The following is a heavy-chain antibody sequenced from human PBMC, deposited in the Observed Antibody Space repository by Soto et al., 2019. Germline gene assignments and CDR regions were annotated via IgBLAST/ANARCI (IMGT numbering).Heavy chain of an antibody. Sequence: SETLSLTCSVSGVSISSRSYYWGWIRQPPGKGLEWIGSINYSGSTYYNPSLKSRVTISVDTPKNQFSLKLSSVTAADTAVYYCARRSGYGDYNWFDPWGQGTRVTVS. CDR3: ARRSGYGDYNWFDP. CDR2: INYSGST. CDR1: GVSISSRSYY. V-gene: IGHV4-39*01. D-gene: IGHD4-17*01. J-gene: IGHJ5*02.